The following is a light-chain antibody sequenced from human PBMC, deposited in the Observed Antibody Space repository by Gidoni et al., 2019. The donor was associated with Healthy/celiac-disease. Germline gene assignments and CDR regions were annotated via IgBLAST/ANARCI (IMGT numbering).Light chain of an antibody. CDR2: GAS. J-gene: IGKJ2*01. V-gene: IGKV3-15*01. CDR3: QQYNNWPPEYT. CDR1: QSVSST. Sequence: EIVMTQSPATLSVSPGERATLSCRASQSVSSTLAWYQQKPGQAPRLLFYGASTRATGIPARFSCLGSGTEFTLTISSLQSEDFAVYYCQQYNNWPPEYTFGQGTKLEIK.